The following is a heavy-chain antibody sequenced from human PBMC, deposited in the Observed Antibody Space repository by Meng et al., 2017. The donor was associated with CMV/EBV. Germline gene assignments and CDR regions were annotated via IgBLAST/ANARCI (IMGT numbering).Heavy chain of an antibody. V-gene: IGHV3-7*01. D-gene: IGHD6-6*01. CDR2: IKQDGSEK. CDR3: ARDRARGEWFDP. Sequence: GGSLRLSCAASGSTFSSYWMSWVRQAPGKGLEWVANIKQDGSEKYYVDSVKGRFTISRDNAKNSLYLQMNSLRAEDTAVYYCARDRARGEWFDPWGQGTLVTVSS. CDR1: GSTFSSYW. J-gene: IGHJ5*02.